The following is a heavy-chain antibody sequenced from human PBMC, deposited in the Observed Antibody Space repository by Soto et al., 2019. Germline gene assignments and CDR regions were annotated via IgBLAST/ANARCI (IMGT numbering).Heavy chain of an antibody. CDR3: ARGAAARNWFDP. J-gene: IGHJ5*02. V-gene: IGHV4-59*01. D-gene: IGHD6-6*01. Sequence: KPSETLSLTCSLSGGAIGGYYWSWIRQPPGKALEWIGYVSYSGSTDYHPSLKSRVSISIDTSKNQFSLKMISVTAADTAVYYCARGAAARNWFDPWGQGTLVTVSS. CDR1: GGAIGGYY. CDR2: VSYSGST.